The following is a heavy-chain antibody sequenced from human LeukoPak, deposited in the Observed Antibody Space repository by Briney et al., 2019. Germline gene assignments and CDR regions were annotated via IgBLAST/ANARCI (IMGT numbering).Heavy chain of an antibody. CDR3: ARGYCSSTSCYAFDI. Sequence: SVKVPCKASGGTFSSYAISWVRQAPGQGLEWMGGIIPIFGTANYAQKFQGRVTITADKSTSTAYMELSSLRSEDTAVYYCARGYCSSTSCYAFDIWGQGTMVTVSS. J-gene: IGHJ3*02. CDR1: GGTFSSYA. D-gene: IGHD2-2*01. V-gene: IGHV1-69*06. CDR2: IIPIFGTA.